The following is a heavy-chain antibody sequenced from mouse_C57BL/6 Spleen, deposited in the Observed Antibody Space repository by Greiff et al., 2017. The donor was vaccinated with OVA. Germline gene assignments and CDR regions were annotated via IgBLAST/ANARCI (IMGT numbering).Heavy chain of an antibody. D-gene: IGHD1-1*01. J-gene: IGHJ2*01. CDR3: ARHDYYGKDYFDY. CDR1: GFTFSSYG. Sequence: EVQLVESGGDLVKPGGSLKLSCAASGFTFSSYGMSWVRQTPDKRLEWVATISSGGSYTYYPDSVKGRFTISRDNAKNTLYLQMSSLKSEDTAMYYCARHDYYGKDYFDYWGQGTTLTVSS. CDR2: ISSGGSYT. V-gene: IGHV5-6*01.